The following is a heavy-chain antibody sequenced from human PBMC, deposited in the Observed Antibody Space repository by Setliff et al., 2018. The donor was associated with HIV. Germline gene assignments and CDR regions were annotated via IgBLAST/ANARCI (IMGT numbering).Heavy chain of an antibody. CDR1: GYTFTSYA. D-gene: IGHD3-10*01. J-gene: IGHJ3*02. Sequence: ASVKVSCKASGYTFTSYAINWVRQAPGQSLEWMAWINGGNGDTKYSQKFQGRVTVTGDTSAITAYMEMSDLRSEDTAAYYCARDSLPYYYGSGTDSFDIWGQGTMVTVSS. CDR2: INGGNGDT. V-gene: IGHV1-3*01. CDR3: ARDSLPYYYGSGTDSFDI.